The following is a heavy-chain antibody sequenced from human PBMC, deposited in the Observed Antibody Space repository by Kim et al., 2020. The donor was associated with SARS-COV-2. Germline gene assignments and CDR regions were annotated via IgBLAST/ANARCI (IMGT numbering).Heavy chain of an antibody. D-gene: IGHD6-19*01. CDR2: INPSGGST. Sequence: ASVKVSCKASGYTFTSYYMHWVRQAPGQGLEWMGIINPSGGSTSYAQKFQGRVTMTRDTSTSTVYMELSSLRSEDTAVYYCARDSGGSGWYLFPDIFISNWFDPWGQGTLVTVSS. CDR3: ARDSGGSGWYLFPDIFISNWFDP. V-gene: IGHV1-46*01. J-gene: IGHJ5*02. CDR1: GYTFTSYY.